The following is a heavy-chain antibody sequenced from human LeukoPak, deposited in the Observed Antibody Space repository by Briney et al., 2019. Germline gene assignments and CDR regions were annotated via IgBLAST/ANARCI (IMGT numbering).Heavy chain of an antibody. CDR3: ARGLIRYYYAMDV. CDR1: GFTFSSYA. V-gene: IGHV3-66*01. J-gene: IGHJ6*02. D-gene: IGHD2-8*01. CDR2: IYSGGST. Sequence: GGSLRLSCAASGFTFSSYAMSWVRQAPGKGLEWVSVIYSGGSTYYADSVKGRFTISRDNSKNTLYLQMNSLGAEDTAVYCCARGLIRYYYAMDVWGQGTTVTVSS.